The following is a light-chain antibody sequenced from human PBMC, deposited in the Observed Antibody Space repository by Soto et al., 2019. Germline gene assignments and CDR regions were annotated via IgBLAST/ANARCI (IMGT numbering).Light chain of an antibody. CDR1: QGITND. CDR2: AAS. CDR3: LQHNTYPRT. V-gene: IGKV1-17*01. Sequence: DVQMTQSPSYLSASVGARVTITCRASQGITNDLGWYQQKPGKAPQRLICAASRLHSGVPSRFSGSGSGTEFTLTINGLQAEDFATYYCLQHNTYPRTFGQGTKVEVK. J-gene: IGKJ1*01.